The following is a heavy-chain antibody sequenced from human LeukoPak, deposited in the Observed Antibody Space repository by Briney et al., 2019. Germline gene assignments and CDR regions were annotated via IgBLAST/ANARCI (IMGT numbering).Heavy chain of an antibody. CDR1: GFTFSSYS. CDR2: ISSSSSTI. V-gene: IGHV3-48*01. D-gene: IGHD6-25*01. Sequence: GRSLRLSCAASGFTFSSYSMNWVRQAPGKGLEWVSYISSSSSTIYYADSVKGRFTISRDNSKNTLYLQMNSLRAEDTAVYYCARDRGMTKGAFDIWGQGTMVTVSS. CDR3: ARDRGMTKGAFDI. J-gene: IGHJ3*02.